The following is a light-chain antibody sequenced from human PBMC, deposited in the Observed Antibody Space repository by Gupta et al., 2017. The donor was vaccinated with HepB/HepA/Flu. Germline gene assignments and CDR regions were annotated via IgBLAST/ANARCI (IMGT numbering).Light chain of an antibody. Sequence: QSALTQPRPVSGSPGQSVTISCTGTSSDVAGYNYVTWCQKHPGKAPKLMIYDVIKRPSGVPDRFSGSRSGNTASLTISGLQAEDEADYYCCSYAGSYTLIFGGGTKLTVL. J-gene: IGLJ2*01. V-gene: IGLV2-11*01. CDR1: SSDVAGYNY. CDR3: CSYAGSYTLI. CDR2: DVI.